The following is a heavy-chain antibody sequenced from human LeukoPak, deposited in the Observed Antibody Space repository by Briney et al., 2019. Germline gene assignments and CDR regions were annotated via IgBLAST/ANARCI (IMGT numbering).Heavy chain of an antibody. CDR2: IRYDGSNK. Sequence: GGSLRLSCAASGFTFSSYGMHWVRQAPGKGLEWVAFIRYDGSNKYYADSVKGRFTISRDNSKNTLYLQMNSLRAEDTAVYYCARDHDQQDSYYYYMDVWGKGTTVTISS. D-gene: IGHD2-15*01. V-gene: IGHV3-30*02. CDR1: GFTFSSYG. CDR3: ARDHDQQDSYYYYMDV. J-gene: IGHJ6*03.